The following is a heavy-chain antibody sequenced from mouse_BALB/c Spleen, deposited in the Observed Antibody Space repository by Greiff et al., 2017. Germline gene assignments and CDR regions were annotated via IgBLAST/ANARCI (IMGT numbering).Heavy chain of an antibody. CDR1: GYSITSGYY. J-gene: IGHJ4*01. Sequence: EVQLQQSGPGLVKPSQSLSLTCSVTGYSITSGYYWNWIRQFPGNKLEWMGYISYDGSNNYNPSLKNRISITRDTSKNQFFLKLNSVTTEDTATYYCAREGLRLQDAMDYWGQGTSVTVSS. D-gene: IGHD1-2*01. CDR3: AREGLRLQDAMDY. V-gene: IGHV3-6*02. CDR2: ISYDGSN.